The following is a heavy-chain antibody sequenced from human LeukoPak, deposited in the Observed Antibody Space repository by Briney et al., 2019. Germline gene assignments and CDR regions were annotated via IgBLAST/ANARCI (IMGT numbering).Heavy chain of an antibody. V-gene: IGHV4-61*01. Sequence: SETLSLTCTVSGGLISISTYYWSWIRQPPGKGLEWIGYIYYTGSTNSNPSLKSRVTISVDTSKNQFSLRLTSVTAADTAVYYCARGYYYDYSGPDFDYWGQGTLVTVSS. CDR2: IYYTGST. D-gene: IGHD3-22*01. J-gene: IGHJ4*02. CDR1: GGLISISTYY. CDR3: ARGYYYDYSGPDFDY.